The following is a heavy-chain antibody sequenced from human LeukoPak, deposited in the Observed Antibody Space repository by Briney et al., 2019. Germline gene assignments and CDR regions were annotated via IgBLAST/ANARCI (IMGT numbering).Heavy chain of an antibody. J-gene: IGHJ6*03. Sequence: GGSLRLSCAASGFTFSSYAMHWVRQAPGKGLEYVSAISSNGGSTYYANSVKGRFTISRDNSKNTLYLQMGSLRAEDMAVYYCARGSSGTTYYMDVWGKGTTVTISS. V-gene: IGHV3-64*01. CDR1: GFTFSSYA. CDR3: ARGSSGTTYYMDV. CDR2: ISSNGGST. D-gene: IGHD1-1*01.